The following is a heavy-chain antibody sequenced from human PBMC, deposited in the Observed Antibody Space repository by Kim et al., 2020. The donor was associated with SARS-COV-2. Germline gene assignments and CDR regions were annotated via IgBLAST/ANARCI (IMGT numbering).Heavy chain of an antibody. J-gene: IGHJ4*02. CDR3: ARGRRDGYNLRGSYFDY. D-gene: IGHD5-12*01. Sequence: SETLSLTCAVYGGSFSGYYWSWIRQPPGKGLEWIGEINHSGSTNYNPSLKSRVTISVDTSKNQFSLKLSSVTAADTAVYYCARGRRDGYNLRGSYFDYWGQGTLVTVSS. CDR1: GGSFSGYY. V-gene: IGHV4-34*01. CDR2: INHSGST.